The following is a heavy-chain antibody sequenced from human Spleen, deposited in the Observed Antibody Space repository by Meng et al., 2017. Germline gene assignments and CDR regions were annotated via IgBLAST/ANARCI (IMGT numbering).Heavy chain of an antibody. CDR1: GFTFSDYY. V-gene: IGHV3-11*01. D-gene: IGHD3-22*01. J-gene: IGHJ4*02. Sequence: QVQLVESGGGLVKPGGSLRLSCAASGFTFSDYYMSWIRQAPGKGLEWISYISTSGNTIYYTDSVKGRFAISRDNSKNTLSLQMNSLRADDTAVYYCARGDSNGCHSNWGQGTLVTVSS. CDR2: ISTSGNTI. CDR3: ARGDSNGCHSN.